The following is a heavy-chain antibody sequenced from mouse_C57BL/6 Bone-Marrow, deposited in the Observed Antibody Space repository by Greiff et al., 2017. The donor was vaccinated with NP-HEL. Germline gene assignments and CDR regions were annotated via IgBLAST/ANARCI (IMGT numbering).Heavy chain of an antibody. CDR2: ISRGSSTI. V-gene: IGHV5-17*01. CDR1: GFTFSDYG. CDR3: ERRYFDV. J-gene: IGHJ1*03. Sequence: EVMLVESGGGLVKPGGSLKLSCAASGFTFSDYGMHWVRQAPEKGLEWVAYISRGSSTIYYADTVKGRFTLSRDNAKNTLFLQMTSLRSEDTAMDYCERRYFDVWGTGTTVTVSS.